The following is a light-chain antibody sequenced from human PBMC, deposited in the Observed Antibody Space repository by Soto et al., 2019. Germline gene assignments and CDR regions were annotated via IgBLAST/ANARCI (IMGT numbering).Light chain of an antibody. V-gene: IGKV3-15*01. J-gene: IGKJ1*01. CDR3: QQYNNWPPWT. CDR2: DAS. Sequence: EVVMTQSPATLSVSPGERATLSCRASQSVGSNVAWYQQKPGQAPRLLIYDASTRATGIPARFSGSGSGTEFTLTISSLQSEDFAVYYCQQYNNWPPWTFGRGTKVDIK. CDR1: QSVGSN.